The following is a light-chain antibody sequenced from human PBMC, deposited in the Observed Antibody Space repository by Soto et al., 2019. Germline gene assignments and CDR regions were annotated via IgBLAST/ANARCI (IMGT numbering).Light chain of an antibody. V-gene: IGLV2-11*01. CDR2: DVS. J-gene: IGLJ1*01. Sequence: QSVLTQPPSVSGSPGQSVTISCTGTNSDVGGYNYVSWYQQHPGEAPKFMIYDVSKRPSGVPDRFSGSKSGNTASLTISGLQAEDEADYYCCSFAGNDSSVFGTGTKLTVL. CDR1: NSDVGGYNY. CDR3: CSFAGNDSSV.